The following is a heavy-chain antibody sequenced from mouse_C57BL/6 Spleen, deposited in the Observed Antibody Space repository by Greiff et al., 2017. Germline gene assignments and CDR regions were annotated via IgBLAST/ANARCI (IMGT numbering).Heavy chain of an antibody. Sequence: QVQLKQSGPELVKPGASVKISCKASGYAFSSSWMNWVKQRPGKGLEWIGRIYPGDGDTNYNGKFKGKATLTADKSSSTAYMQLSSLTSEYSAVYFCARPRYYAMDYWGQGTSVTVSS. CDR3: ARPRYYAMDY. CDR2: IYPGDGDT. CDR1: GYAFSSSW. V-gene: IGHV1-82*01. J-gene: IGHJ4*01.